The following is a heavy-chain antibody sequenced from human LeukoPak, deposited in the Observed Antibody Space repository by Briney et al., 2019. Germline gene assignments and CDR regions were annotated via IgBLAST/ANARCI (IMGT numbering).Heavy chain of an antibody. Sequence: GGSLSLSCAASGFTFYDFAMHWVRQAPGKGLEWVAAISYEGSNEDYADSVKGRFTISRDNSQNMLYLQMDSLRPEDTAVYYCAKDSYGMDVWGQGITVTVSS. CDR2: ISYEGSNE. CDR1: GFTFYDFA. CDR3: AKDSYGMDV. J-gene: IGHJ6*02. V-gene: IGHV3-30*18.